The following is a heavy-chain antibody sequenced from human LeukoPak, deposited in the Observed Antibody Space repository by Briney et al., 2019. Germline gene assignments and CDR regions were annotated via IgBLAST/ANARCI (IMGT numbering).Heavy chain of an antibody. Sequence: RASVKVSCKASGYTFTSYGISWVRQAPGQGLEWMGWISAYNGNTDYAQKFQGRVTMTTDTSTNTAYMDLRSLRSDDTAVYYCATLGPGDADYWGQGTLVTVSS. CDR3: ATLGPGDADY. CDR2: ISAYNGNT. CDR1: GYTFTSYG. D-gene: IGHD2-21*02. J-gene: IGHJ4*02. V-gene: IGHV1-18*01.